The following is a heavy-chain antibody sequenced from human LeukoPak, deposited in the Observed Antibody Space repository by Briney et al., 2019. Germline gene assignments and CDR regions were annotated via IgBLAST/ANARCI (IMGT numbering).Heavy chain of an antibody. D-gene: IGHD6-19*01. V-gene: IGHV4-59*12. CDR2: IYYSGST. CDR1: GGSISSYY. Sequence: SETLSLTCTVSGGSISSYYWSWIRQPPGNGLEWIGYIYYSGSTNYSPSLQSRVTISVDTSKNQFSLKLSSVTAADTAVYYCARAAAYSSGWYWGQGTLVTVSS. J-gene: IGHJ4*02. CDR3: ARAAAYSSGWY.